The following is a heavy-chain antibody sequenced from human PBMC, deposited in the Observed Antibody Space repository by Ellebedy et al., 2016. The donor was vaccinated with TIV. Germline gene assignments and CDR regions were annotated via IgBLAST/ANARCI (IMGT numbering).Heavy chain of an antibody. CDR1: GFTFSSYA. D-gene: IGHD4-11*01. J-gene: IGHJ4*02. CDR3: AKGEEMTTVYRAMEF. CDR2: LSHRGDNI. Sequence: GESLKISCAASGFTFSSYAMSWVRQAPGEGLEWVSTLSHRGDNIFYADSVKGRFTISRDNSKSTVFLQMDSLRAEDTAVYYCAKGEEMTTVYRAMEFWGPGTLVTVSS. V-gene: IGHV3-23*01.